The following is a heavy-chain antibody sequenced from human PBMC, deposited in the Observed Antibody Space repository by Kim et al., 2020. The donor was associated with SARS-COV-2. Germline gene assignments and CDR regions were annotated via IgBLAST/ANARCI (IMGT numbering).Heavy chain of an antibody. CDR3: ARDSFRGGYCRYTSCYPFDY. Sequence: ASVKVSCKASGYTFTAYYMHWVRQAPGQGLEWMGWINPKSGGTNYAQKFQGRVTMTWDTSISTAYMELSRVKSDDTAVYYCARDSFRGGYCRYTSCYPFDYXXQGTXVTVSS. D-gene: IGHD2-2*01. V-gene: IGHV1-2*02. J-gene: IGHJ4*02. CDR1: GYTFTAYY. CDR2: INPKSGGT.